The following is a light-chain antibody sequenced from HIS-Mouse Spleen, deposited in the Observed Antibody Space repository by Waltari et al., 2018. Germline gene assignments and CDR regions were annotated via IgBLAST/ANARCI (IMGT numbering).Light chain of an antibody. CDR1: SSDVGSYNL. J-gene: IGLJ3*02. CDR2: EGS. V-gene: IGLV2-23*01. Sequence: QSALTQPASVSGSPGQSITISCTGTSSDVGSYNLVSWYQQHPGKAPQLMIYEGSKRPSGVSNRFSGSKSGNTASLTISGLQAEDEADYYCCSYAGSSRNWVFGGGTKLTVL. CDR3: CSYAGSSRNWV.